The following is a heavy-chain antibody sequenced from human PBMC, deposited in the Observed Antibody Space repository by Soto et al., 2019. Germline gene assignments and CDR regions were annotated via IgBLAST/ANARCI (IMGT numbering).Heavy chain of an antibody. CDR1: GYPFTSYY. CDR2: INPSGGST. V-gene: IGHV1-46*01. D-gene: IGHD2-2*01. Sequence: ADSVTVSRKASGYPFTSYYMHWVRQAPVQVLEWMGIINPSGGSTSYAQKFQGRLTMTKDTSTSTVYMELSSLTSEDTAMYYCARDFVEVPSALYYFDYWGQGSLVTVSS. J-gene: IGHJ4*02. CDR3: ARDFVEVPSALYYFDY.